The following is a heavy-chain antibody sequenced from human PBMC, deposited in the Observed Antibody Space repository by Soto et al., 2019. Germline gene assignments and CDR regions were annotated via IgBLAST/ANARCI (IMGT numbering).Heavy chain of an antibody. CDR3: ARKKRVRFLDPGWFDP. V-gene: IGHV4-34*01. CDR1: GGSFSGYY. CDR2: INHSGST. J-gene: IGHJ5*02. D-gene: IGHD3-3*01. Sequence: SETLSLTCAVYGGSFSGYYWSWIRQPPGKGLEWIGEINHSGSTNYNPSLKSRVTISIDTSKNQFSLKLSSVTAADTAVYYCARKKRVRFLDPGWFDPWGQGTLVTVSS.